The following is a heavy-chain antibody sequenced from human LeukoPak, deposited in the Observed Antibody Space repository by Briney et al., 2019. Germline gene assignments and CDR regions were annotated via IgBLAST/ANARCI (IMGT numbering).Heavy chain of an antibody. Sequence: SETLSLTCTVSGGSISSYYWSWIRQPAGEGLEWIGRLHTSGSTHYNPSLKSRVTISVDTSKNQFSLKLSSVTAADTAVYYCARGEYYGSGSYIPAGSIDYWGQGTLVTVSS. CDR3: ARGEYYGSGSYIPAGSIDY. D-gene: IGHD3-10*01. V-gene: IGHV4-4*07. J-gene: IGHJ4*02. CDR2: LHTSGST. CDR1: GGSISSYY.